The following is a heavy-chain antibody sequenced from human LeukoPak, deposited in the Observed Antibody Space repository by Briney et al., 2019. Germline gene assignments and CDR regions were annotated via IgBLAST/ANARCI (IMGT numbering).Heavy chain of an antibody. CDR2: INPSGGST. CDR1: GYTFTSYY. Sequence: ASVKVSCKAPGYTFTSYYMHWVRQAPGQGLEWMGIINPSGGSTSYAQKFQGRVTMTRDTSTSTVYMELSSLRSEDTAVYYCARDFWSGHFASNWFDPWGQGTLVTVSS. D-gene: IGHD3-3*01. J-gene: IGHJ5*02. V-gene: IGHV1-46*01. CDR3: ARDFWSGHFASNWFDP.